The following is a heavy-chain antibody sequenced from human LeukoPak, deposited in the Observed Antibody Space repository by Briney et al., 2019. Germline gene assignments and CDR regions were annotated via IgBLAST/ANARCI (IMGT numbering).Heavy chain of an antibody. D-gene: IGHD3-16*01. Sequence: GGSLRLSCAASGFTFSSYSMSWVRQAPGKGLEWVSVIYSGGSTYYADSVKGRFTISRDNSKNTLYLQMNSLRAEDTAVYYCARGDPGGFDYWGQGTLVTVSS. CDR3: ARGDPGGFDY. J-gene: IGHJ4*02. CDR2: IYSGGST. V-gene: IGHV3-53*01. CDR1: GFTFSSYS.